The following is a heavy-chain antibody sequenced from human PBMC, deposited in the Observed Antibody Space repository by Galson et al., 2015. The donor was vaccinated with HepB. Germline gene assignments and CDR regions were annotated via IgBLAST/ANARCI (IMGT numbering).Heavy chain of an antibody. CDR3: ARQGLTSGYGGKRDYYYYGMDV. CDR2: IYPGDSDT. V-gene: IGHV5-51*01. Sequence: QSGAEVKKPGESLKISCKGSGYSFTSYWIGWVRQMPGKGLEWMGIIYPGDSDTRYSPSFQGQVTISADKSISTAYLQWSSLKASDTAMYYCARQGLTSGYGGKRDYYYYGMDVWGQGTTVTVSS. CDR1: GYSFTSYW. D-gene: IGHD4-23*01. J-gene: IGHJ6*02.